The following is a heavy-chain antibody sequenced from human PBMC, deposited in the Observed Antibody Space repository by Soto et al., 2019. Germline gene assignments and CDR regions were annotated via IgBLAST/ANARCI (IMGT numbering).Heavy chain of an antibody. Sequence: GASVKVSCKASGYTFTSYGISWVRQAPGQGLEWMGWISAYNGNTNYAQKLQGRVTMTTDTSTSTAYMELRSLRSDDTAVYYCARDSSHIGSGYSSPDYWGRGTLVTVSS. CDR1: GYTFTSYG. J-gene: IGHJ4*02. D-gene: IGHD5-12*01. V-gene: IGHV1-18*01. CDR2: ISAYNGNT. CDR3: ARDSSHIGSGYSSPDY.